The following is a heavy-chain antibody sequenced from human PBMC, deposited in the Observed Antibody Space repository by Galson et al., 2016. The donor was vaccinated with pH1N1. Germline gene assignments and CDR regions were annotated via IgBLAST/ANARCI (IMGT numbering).Heavy chain of an antibody. CDR2: VYTSGTT. J-gene: IGHJ4*02. CDR3: ARDRVALTGIFDY. V-gene: IGHV4-61*02. D-gene: IGHD3-10*01. CDR1: GGSISSSIYY. Sequence: TLSLTCTVSGGSISSSIYYWNWIRQPAGKGLEWIGRVYTSGTTTFNPSLESRVSISVDTSKNQFYLRLSSVTAADTAVYFCARDRVALTGIFDYWGQGALVTVSS.